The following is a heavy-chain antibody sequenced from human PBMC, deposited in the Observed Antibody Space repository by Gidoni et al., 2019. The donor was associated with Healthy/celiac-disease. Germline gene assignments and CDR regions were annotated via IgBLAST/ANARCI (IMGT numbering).Heavy chain of an antibody. CDR2: LYTSGST. D-gene: IGHD3-3*01. CDR1: VGSHSSGSDY. J-gene: IGHJ6*03. Sequence: QVQLQESGPGLVKPSQTLSLTCTVSVGSHSSGSDYSRWLREPAGKGLEWIGRLYTSGSTNYNPSLKSRVTISVDTSKNQFSLKLSSVTAADTAVYCCASDSGVHYDFWSGYLSGGYYYMDVWGKGTTVTVSS. V-gene: IGHV4-61*02. CDR3: ASDSGVHYDFWSGYLSGGYYYMDV.